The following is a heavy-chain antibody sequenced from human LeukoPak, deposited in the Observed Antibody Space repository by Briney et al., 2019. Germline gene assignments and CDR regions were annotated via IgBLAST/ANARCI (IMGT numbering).Heavy chain of an antibody. D-gene: IGHD3-10*01. V-gene: IGHV4-38-2*01. J-gene: IGHJ6*03. Sequence: PSETLSLTCAVSGYSISSGYYWGWIRQPPGKGLEWIGSIYHSGSTYYNPSLKSRVTISVDTSKNQFSLKLSSVTAADTAVYYCARQNPSAGRYGYYYYYMYVWGKGTTVTVSS. CDR2: IYHSGST. CDR1: GYSISSGYY. CDR3: ARQNPSAGRYGYYYYYMYV.